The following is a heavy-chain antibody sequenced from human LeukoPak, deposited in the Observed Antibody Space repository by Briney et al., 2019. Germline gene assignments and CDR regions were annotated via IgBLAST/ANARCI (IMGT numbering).Heavy chain of an antibody. CDR1: GGSINSYY. Sequence: SETLSLTCTASGGSINSYYWSWIRQPPGKGLEWIGYIYYSGSTNYNPSLKSRVTISVDTSKNQFSLKLSSVTAADTAVYYCARAEYYFDYWGQGTLVTVSS. V-gene: IGHV4-59*01. CDR2: IYYSGST. J-gene: IGHJ4*02. CDR3: ARAEYYFDY.